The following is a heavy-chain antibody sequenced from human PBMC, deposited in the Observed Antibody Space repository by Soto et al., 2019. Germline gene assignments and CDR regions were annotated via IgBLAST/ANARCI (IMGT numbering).Heavy chain of an antibody. J-gene: IGHJ2*01. CDR3: AEVKAMATVTANVDL. Sequence: VQLLESGGGVVQPGGSLRLSCAASGFTLSNYVITWVRQAPGKGLEWVAGISDNGDRKWYADSVEGRLTISRDNSRNTLYLQMKSLSVEGTDGYSCAEVKAMATVTANVDLWGRGTLVTVSS. D-gene: IGHD4-17*01. V-gene: IGHV3-23*01. CDR2: ISDNGDRK. CDR1: GFTLSNYV.